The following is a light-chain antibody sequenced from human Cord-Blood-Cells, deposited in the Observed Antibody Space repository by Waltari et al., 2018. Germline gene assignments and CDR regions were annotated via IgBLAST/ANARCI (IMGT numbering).Light chain of an antibody. CDR3: QAWDSSTGV. CDR1: KLGDNY. J-gene: IGLJ3*02. V-gene: IGLV3-1*01. CDR2: QDS. Sequence: SYELTQPPSVSVSPGQTARIPCSGDKLGDNYACWYQQKQGQSPVLVIYQDSKRPSGIPERFSGSNSGNTATLTISGTQAMDEADYYCQAWDSSTGVFGGGTKLTVL.